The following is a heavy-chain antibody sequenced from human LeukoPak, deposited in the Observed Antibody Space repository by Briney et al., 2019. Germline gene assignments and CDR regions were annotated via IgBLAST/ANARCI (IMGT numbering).Heavy chain of an antibody. Sequence: PGGSLRLSCAASGFTFSSYVMSWVRQAPGKGLEWVSAISGSGGSTYYADSVQGRFTISRDNSKNTLYLQMNSLRAEDTAVYYCAKGSAVADINFDYWGQGTLVTVSS. CDR1: GFTFSSYV. J-gene: IGHJ4*02. CDR2: ISGSGGST. V-gene: IGHV3-23*01. D-gene: IGHD6-19*01. CDR3: AKGSAVADINFDY.